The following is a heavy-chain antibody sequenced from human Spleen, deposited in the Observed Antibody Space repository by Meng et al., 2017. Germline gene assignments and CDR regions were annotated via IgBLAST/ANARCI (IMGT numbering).Heavy chain of an antibody. CDR3: ARDPMVGATDY. Sequence: GSLRLSCTVSGGSVSSGSYYWSWIRQPPGKGLEWIGYIYYSGSTNYNPSLKSRVTISVDTSKNQFSLKLSSVTAADTAVYYCARDPMVGATDYWGQGTLAT. CDR1: GGSVSSGSYY. D-gene: IGHD1-26*01. CDR2: IYYSGST. J-gene: IGHJ4*02. V-gene: IGHV4-61*01.